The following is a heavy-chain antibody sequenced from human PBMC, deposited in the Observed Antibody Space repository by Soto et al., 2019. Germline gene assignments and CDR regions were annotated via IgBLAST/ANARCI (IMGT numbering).Heavy chain of an antibody. CDR1: GYTFTSYG. Sequence: ASVKVSCKASGYTFTSYGISWVRQAPGQGLEWMGWISAYNGNTNYAQKLQGRVTMTTDTSTSTAYMELRSLRSDDTAVYYCASSSGYSGYDDGYYYYGMDVWGQGTTVTVSS. V-gene: IGHV1-18*01. CDR3: ASSSGYSGYDDGYYYYGMDV. J-gene: IGHJ6*02. CDR2: ISAYNGNT. D-gene: IGHD5-12*01.